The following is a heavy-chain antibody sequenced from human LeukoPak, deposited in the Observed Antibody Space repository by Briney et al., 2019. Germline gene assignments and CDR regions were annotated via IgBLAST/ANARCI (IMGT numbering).Heavy chain of an antibody. D-gene: IGHD6-13*01. Sequence: PGGSLRLSCAASGFTFSSYAMNWVRQAPGKGLEWVSAISGSGGSTYYADSVKGRFTISRDNSKNTLYLQMNSLRAEDTAVYYCAKDLWYSSQPCYFDYWGQGTLVTVSS. CDR2: ISGSGGST. CDR3: AKDLWYSSQPCYFDY. J-gene: IGHJ4*02. CDR1: GFTFSSYA. V-gene: IGHV3-23*01.